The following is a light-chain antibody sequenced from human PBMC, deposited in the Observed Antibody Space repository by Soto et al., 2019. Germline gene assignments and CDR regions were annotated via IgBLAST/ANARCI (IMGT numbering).Light chain of an antibody. CDR3: CSYAGSSTFPYV. CDR1: SSDVGSYNL. CDR2: EVS. J-gene: IGLJ1*01. Sequence: QSALPQPASVSGSPGQSITISCTGTSSDVGSYNLVSWYQHHPGKAPKLMIYEVSKRPSGVSNRFSGSKSGNTASLTISGLQAEDEADYYCCSYAGSSTFPYVFGTGTQLTVL. V-gene: IGLV2-23*02.